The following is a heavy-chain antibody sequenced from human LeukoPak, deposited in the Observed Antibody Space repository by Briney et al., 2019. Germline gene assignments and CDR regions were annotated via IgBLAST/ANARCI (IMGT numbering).Heavy chain of an antibody. CDR3: ARPYSSGWYGDFDY. J-gene: IGHJ4*02. CDR2: ISYDRSNI. D-gene: IGHD6-19*01. CDR1: GFTFGSYA. V-gene: IGHV3-30-3*01. Sequence: PGGSLRISCAASGFTFGSYAMHWVRQTPGKGLEWVAVISYDRSNIYYADSVKGRFTISRDNSKNTLYLQMNSLRAEDTAVYYCARPYSSGWYGDFDYWGQGTLVTVSS.